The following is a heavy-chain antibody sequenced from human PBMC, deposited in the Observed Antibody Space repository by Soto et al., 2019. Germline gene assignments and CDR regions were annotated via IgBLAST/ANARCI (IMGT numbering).Heavy chain of an antibody. Sequence: GGSLRLSCAASGFTFSSYAIHWVRQAPGKGLEWVGRIKSKTDGGTTDYAAPVKGRFTISRDDSKNTLYLQMNSLKTEDTAVYYCTTSRGVTGPDYYYYGMDVWGQGTTVTLSS. CDR1: GFTFSSYA. CDR2: IKSKTDGGTT. CDR3: TTSRGVTGPDYYYYGMDV. V-gene: IGHV3-15*07. D-gene: IGHD7-27*01. J-gene: IGHJ6*02.